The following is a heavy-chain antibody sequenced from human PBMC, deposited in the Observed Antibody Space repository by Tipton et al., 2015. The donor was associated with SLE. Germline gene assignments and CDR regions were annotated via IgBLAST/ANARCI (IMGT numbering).Heavy chain of an antibody. J-gene: IGHJ4*02. Sequence: SLRLSCAASGFTFSSYAMSWVRQAPGKGLEWVSAISGSGGSTYYPDSVKGRFTISRDNSKNALYLQMNSLRAEDTAVYYCAKGGSPYCGADCYSNYWGQGTLVTVSS. CDR2: ISGSGGST. CDR1: GFTFSSYA. CDR3: AKGGSPYCGADCYSNY. D-gene: IGHD2-21*01. V-gene: IGHV3-23*01.